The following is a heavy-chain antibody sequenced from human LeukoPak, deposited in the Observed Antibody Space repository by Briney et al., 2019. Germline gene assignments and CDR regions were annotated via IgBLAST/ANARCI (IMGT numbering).Heavy chain of an antibody. Sequence: PGGSLRLSCAASGFTFSSYSMNWFRQAPGKGLEWVSSISSSSSYIYYADSVKGRFTISRDNAKNSLYLQMNSLRAEDTAVYYCARGGAAGTGADYWGQGTLVTVSS. CDR3: ARGGAAGTGADY. V-gene: IGHV3-21*01. J-gene: IGHJ4*02. CDR1: GFTFSSYS. CDR2: ISSSSSYI. D-gene: IGHD6-13*01.